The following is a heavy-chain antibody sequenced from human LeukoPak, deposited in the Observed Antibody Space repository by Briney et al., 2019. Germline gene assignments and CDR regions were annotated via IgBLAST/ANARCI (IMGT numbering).Heavy chain of an antibody. CDR2: IYYSGTT. Sequence: WIGYIYYSGTTNYNPSLNSRVTISVDTSKNQFSLKLSSVTAADTAVYYCARVKAYYYGMDVWGQGTTVTVSS. J-gene: IGHJ6*02. CDR3: ARVKAYYYGMDV. V-gene: IGHV4-59*01.